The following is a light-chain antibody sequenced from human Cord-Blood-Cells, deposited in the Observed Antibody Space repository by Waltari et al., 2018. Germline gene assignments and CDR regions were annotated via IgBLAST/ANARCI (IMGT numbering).Light chain of an antibody. Sequence: DIVMTQSPDSLAVSLGERATINCKSSQSVLYSSNNKNYLAWSKQKPEQPPRLLIYWASTREAGVPDRFSGSGSGTDFTLTISSLQAEDVAVYYCQQYYSTPLTFGGGTKVEIK. CDR1: QSVLYSSNNKNY. CDR2: WAS. V-gene: IGKV4-1*01. CDR3: QQYYSTPLT. J-gene: IGKJ4*01.